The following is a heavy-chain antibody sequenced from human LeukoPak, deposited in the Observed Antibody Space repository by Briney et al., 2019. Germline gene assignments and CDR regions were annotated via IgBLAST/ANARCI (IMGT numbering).Heavy chain of an antibody. CDR1: GGSVSDYY. CDR2: IYHTGST. D-gene: IGHD2-15*01. Sequence: SETLSLTCTISGGSVSDYYWSWIRQSPGKGLERIGYIYHTGSTSYSPSLKSRVTISADTSQNQFSLKLSSVTAADTAVYYCASLGSNDYWGQGTLVTVSS. J-gene: IGHJ4*02. V-gene: IGHV4-59*02. CDR3: ASLGSNDY.